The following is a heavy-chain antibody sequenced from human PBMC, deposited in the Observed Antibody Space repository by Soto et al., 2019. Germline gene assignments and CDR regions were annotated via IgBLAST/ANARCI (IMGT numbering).Heavy chain of an antibody. J-gene: IGHJ4*02. CDR3: ALLLRVPAAIGMKGFDY. Sequence: PSETLSLTCTVSGGSISSYYWSWIRQPPGKGLEWIGYIYYSGSTNYNPSLKSRVTISVDTSKNQFSLKLSSVTAADTAVYYCALLLRVPAAIGMKGFDYWGQGTLVTVSS. CDR1: GGSISSYY. D-gene: IGHD2-2*02. CDR2: IYYSGST. V-gene: IGHV4-59*01.